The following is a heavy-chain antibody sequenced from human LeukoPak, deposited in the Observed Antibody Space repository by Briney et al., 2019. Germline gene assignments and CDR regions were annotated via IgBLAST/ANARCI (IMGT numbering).Heavy chain of an antibody. D-gene: IGHD6-25*01. Sequence: GGSLRLSCAASGFNFTTNYMSWIRQAPGKGLEWVSYISSSSSYTNYADSVKGRFTISRDNAKNSLYLQVNSLRVEDTAVYYCARHHQRRGFDYWGQGTLVTVSS. V-gene: IGHV3-11*03. CDR1: GFNFTTNY. CDR3: ARHHQRRGFDY. J-gene: IGHJ4*02. CDR2: ISSSSSYT.